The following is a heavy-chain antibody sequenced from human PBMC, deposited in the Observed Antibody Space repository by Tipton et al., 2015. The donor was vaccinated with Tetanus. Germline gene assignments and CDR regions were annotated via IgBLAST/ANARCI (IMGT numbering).Heavy chain of an antibody. CDR1: GFTFDDYA. Sequence: SLRLSCAASGFTFDDYAMHWVRQAPGKGLEWVSGISWNSGSIGYADSVKGRFTISRDNAKTSLYLQMNSLRAEDTALYYCAKDQGYSSSSGIDYWGQGTLVTVSS. V-gene: IGHV3-9*01. CDR2: ISWNSGSI. D-gene: IGHD6-6*01. J-gene: IGHJ4*02. CDR3: AKDQGYSSSSGIDY.